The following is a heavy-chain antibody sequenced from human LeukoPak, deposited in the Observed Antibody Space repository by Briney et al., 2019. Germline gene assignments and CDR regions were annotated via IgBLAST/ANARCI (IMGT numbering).Heavy chain of an antibody. CDR1: GGSVSSGSYY. CDR3: ARVGTIFGVVVYFDY. Sequence: SETLSLTCTGSGGSVSSGSYYWSWIRQPPGKGLEWIGYIYYSGSTNYNPSLKSRVTISVDTSKNQFSLKLSSVTAADTAVYYCARVGTIFGVVVYFDYWGQGTLVTVSS. CDR2: IYYSGST. D-gene: IGHD3-3*01. J-gene: IGHJ4*02. V-gene: IGHV4-61*01.